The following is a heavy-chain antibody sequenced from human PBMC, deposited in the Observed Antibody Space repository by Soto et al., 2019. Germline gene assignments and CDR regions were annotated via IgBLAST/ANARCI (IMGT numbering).Heavy chain of an antibody. CDR3: ARGTTVTTSPTYYYMDV. Sequence: ASVKVSCKASGYTFSSYAISWVRQAPGQGLEWMGWISPYNGDTDYAQNLQGRVTMTTDTSTTTAYMELRSLRSDDTAFYYCARGTTVTTSPTYYYMDVWGKGTTVTVSS. V-gene: IGHV1-18*01. CDR2: ISPYNGDT. D-gene: IGHD4-17*01. J-gene: IGHJ6*03. CDR1: GYTFSSYA.